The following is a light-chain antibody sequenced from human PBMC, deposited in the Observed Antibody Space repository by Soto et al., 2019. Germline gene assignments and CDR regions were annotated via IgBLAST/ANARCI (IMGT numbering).Light chain of an antibody. Sequence: QSVLTQPASVSGSPGQSIAISCTGASSDIGAYNYVSWHQQHPGKAPKLMIYDVNNRPSGVSDRFSGSKSGYTASLTISGLQAEDEADYYCSSYTSSSTLDVFGTGTKVTVL. J-gene: IGLJ1*01. CDR2: DVN. CDR3: SSYTSSSTLDV. V-gene: IGLV2-14*03. CDR1: SSDIGAYNY.